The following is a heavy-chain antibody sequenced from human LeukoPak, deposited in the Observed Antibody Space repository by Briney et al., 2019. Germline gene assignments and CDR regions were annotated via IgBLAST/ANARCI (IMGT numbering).Heavy chain of an antibody. J-gene: IGHJ4*02. CDR1: GFIFSDYH. V-gene: IGHV3-11*01. Sequence: GGSLRLSCAASGFIFSDYHMSWIRQAPGKGLEWVSYISPGGDEVYFADSVKGRFTISRDNAKNSLFLQMSSLTAEDTAVYYCSGGRAIAVAGPGGYFDYWGQGSLVTVSS. CDR2: ISPGGDEV. D-gene: IGHD6-19*01. CDR3: SGGRAIAVAGPGGYFDY.